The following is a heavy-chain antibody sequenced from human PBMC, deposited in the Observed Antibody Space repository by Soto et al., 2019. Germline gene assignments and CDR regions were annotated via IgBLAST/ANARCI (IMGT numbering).Heavy chain of an antibody. CDR1: GFTFSTYS. Sequence: VGSLRPSCAASGFTFSTYSMNWVRQAPGKGLEWVSSISSSSSYIYYADSVKGRFTISRDNAKNSLYLQMNSLRAEDTAVYYCATSSSSNHWGQGTLVTVSS. J-gene: IGHJ5*02. V-gene: IGHV3-21*01. D-gene: IGHD2-2*01. CDR3: ATSSSSNH. CDR2: ISSSSSYI.